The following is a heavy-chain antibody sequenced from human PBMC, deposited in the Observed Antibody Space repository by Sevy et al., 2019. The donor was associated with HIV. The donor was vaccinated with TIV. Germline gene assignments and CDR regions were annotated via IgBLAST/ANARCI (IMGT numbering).Heavy chain of an antibody. J-gene: IGHJ6*02. CDR3: GRGGSFGPMDV. CDR2: TRNKVNSYTT. V-gene: IGHV3-72*01. CDR1: GFTLSDHY. Sequence: GGSLRLSCAASGFTLSDHYIDWVRQAPGRGLEWVGRTRNKVNSYTTEYAASVKGRFTMSRDDSENSLYLQMNSLKTEDTAMYFCGRGGSFGPMDVWGQGTTVTVSS. D-gene: IGHD3-3*01.